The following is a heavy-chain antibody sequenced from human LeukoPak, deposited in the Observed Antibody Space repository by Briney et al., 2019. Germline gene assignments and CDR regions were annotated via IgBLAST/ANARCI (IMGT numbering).Heavy chain of an antibody. CDR2: LRQGGSEK. Sequence: GGSLRLSCAAYGFTFSSHWMTWVRQAPGKGLEWVASLRQGGSEKYYVDSVKGRFIVSRDDAKNSLYLQINSLSADDTAVYFCARGPHYGDRVDYLDSWGQGTKVTVSS. CDR3: ARGPHYGDRVDYLDS. CDR1: GFTFSSHW. D-gene: IGHD4-17*01. J-gene: IGHJ4*02. V-gene: IGHV3-7*01.